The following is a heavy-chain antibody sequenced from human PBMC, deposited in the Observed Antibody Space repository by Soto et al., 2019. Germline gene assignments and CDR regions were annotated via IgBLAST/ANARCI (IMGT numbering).Heavy chain of an antibody. CDR2: IYHSGST. J-gene: IGHJ6*02. Sequence: PSETLSLTCAVSGYSISSGYYWGWIRQPPGKGLEWIGSIYHSGSTYYNPSLKSRVTISVDTSKNQFSLKLSSVTAADTAVYYCARGGRFLEWFNYYYYYYGMDVWGQGTTVTVYS. CDR3: ARGGRFLEWFNYYYYYYGMDV. D-gene: IGHD3-3*01. CDR1: GYSISSGYY. V-gene: IGHV4-38-2*01.